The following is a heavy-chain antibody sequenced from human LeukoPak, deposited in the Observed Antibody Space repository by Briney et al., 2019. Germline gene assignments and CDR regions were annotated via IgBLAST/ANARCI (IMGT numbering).Heavy chain of an antibody. J-gene: IGHJ5*02. V-gene: IGHV5-51*01. Sequence: GESLKISCKGSGYSFTTYWSGWVRQMPGKGLEWMGIIYPGDSDTRYSTSFQGQVTISDDQSISTAYLQWSSLKASDIAMYYCARLPYCGGDCYPNWFDTWGQGTLVTVSS. CDR1: GYSFTTYW. CDR3: ARLPYCGGDCYPNWFDT. D-gene: IGHD2-21*02. CDR2: IYPGDSDT.